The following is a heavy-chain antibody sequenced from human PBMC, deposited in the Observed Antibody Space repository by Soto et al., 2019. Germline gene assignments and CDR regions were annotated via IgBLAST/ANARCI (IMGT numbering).Heavy chain of an antibody. CDR3: ARAGWSVAGMVDY. D-gene: IGHD6-19*01. J-gene: IGHJ4*02. CDR1: GYTFTSYA. Sequence: QVQLVQSGAEVKKPGASVKVSCKASGYTFTSYAMHWVRQAPGQRLEWMGWINAGNGNTKYSQKFQGRVTITRDTSASTAYMRLSSLRSEDTAVYYCARAGWSVAGMVDYWGQGTLFTVSS. V-gene: IGHV1-3*01. CDR2: INAGNGNT.